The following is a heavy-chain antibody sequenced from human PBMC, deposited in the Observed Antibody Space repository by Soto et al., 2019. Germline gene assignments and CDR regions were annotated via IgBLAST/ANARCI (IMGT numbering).Heavy chain of an antibody. V-gene: IGHV1-69*01. CDR1: GGTFKNYA. Sequence: QVQMVQSESEVKKPGSSVKVSCKVSGGTFKNYAISWVRQAPGQGLKWVGGILPVFDELHYAPKLQGRVTITSDEVTSTDHLELGSLTSEDTAVYFCARSSYTTGYHYRVQGTLVTVSS. CDR2: ILPVFDEL. D-gene: IGHD3-9*01. CDR3: ARSSYTTGYHY. J-gene: IGHJ4*02.